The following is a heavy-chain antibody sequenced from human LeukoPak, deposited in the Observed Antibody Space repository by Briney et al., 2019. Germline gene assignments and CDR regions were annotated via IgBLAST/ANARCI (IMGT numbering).Heavy chain of an antibody. CDR3: ARGLWLGELLGPYYYYYGMDV. V-gene: IGHV1-69*06. CDR2: IIPIFGTA. J-gene: IGHJ6*04. CDR1: GGTFSSYA. D-gene: IGHD3-10*01. Sequence: ASVKVSCKASGGTFSSYAISWVRQAPGQGLEWMGGIIPIFGTANYAQKFQSRVTITADKSTSTAYMELSSLRSEDTAVYYCARGLWLGELLGPYYYYYGMDVWGKGTTVTVSS.